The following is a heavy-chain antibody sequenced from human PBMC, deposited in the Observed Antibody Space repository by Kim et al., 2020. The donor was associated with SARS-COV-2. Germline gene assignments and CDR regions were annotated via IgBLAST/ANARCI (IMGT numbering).Heavy chain of an antibody. J-gene: IGHJ4*02. CDR3: ARRYGDSSGWYYFDY. D-gene: IGHD6-19*01. Sequence: PSFQGQVTISADKSISTAYLQWSSLKASDTAMYYCARRYGDSSGWYYFDYWGQGTLVTVSS. V-gene: IGHV5-51*01.